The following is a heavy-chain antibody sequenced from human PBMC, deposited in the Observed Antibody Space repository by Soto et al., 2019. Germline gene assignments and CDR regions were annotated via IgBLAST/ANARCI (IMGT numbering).Heavy chain of an antibody. CDR1: GGSISSYY. CDR3: ARHNYGSRRTSFDY. D-gene: IGHD3-10*01. Sequence: SETLSLTCTVSGGSISSYYWSWIRQPPGKGLEWIGYIYYSGSTNYNPSLKSRVTISVDTSKNQFSLKLNSMTAADTAVYYCARHNYGSRRTSFDYWGPGPLVTLSS. J-gene: IGHJ4*02. V-gene: IGHV4-59*08. CDR2: IYYSGST.